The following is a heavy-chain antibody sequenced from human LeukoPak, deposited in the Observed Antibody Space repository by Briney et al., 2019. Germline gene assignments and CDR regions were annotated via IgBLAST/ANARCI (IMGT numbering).Heavy chain of an antibody. CDR2: INHSEST. J-gene: IGHJ6*03. D-gene: IGHD6-13*01. CDR3: ARQGSWGSSSWYYYYYMDV. CDR1: GGSISGYY. V-gene: IGHV4-34*01. Sequence: SETLSFTCAVYGGSISGYYWSWIRQPPGKGLEGMGEINHSESTNSNPSPKRRVTISVNSARTEYPLSLSLVADADAAVYCSARQGSWGSSSWYYYYYMDVWGKGTTVTISS.